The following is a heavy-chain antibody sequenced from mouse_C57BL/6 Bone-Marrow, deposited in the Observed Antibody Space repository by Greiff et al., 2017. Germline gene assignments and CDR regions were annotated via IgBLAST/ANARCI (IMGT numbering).Heavy chain of an antibody. CDR2: IDPSDSYT. V-gene: IGHV1-50*01. D-gene: IGHD1-1*01. CDR3: ARLYYYGSLYAMDY. CDR1: GYTFTSYW. J-gene: IGHJ4*01. Sequence: QVQLQQPGAELVKPGASVKLSCKASGYTFTSYWMQWVKQRPGQGLEWIGEIDPSDSYTNYNQKFKGKATLTVDTSSSTAYMQLSSLTSEDSAVYDWARLYYYGSLYAMDYWGQGTAVTVSS.